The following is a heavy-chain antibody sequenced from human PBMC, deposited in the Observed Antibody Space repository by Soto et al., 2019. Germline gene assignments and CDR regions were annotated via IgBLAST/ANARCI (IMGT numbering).Heavy chain of an antibody. V-gene: IGHV4-30-2*01. Sequence: QLQLQESGSGLVKPSQTLSLTCAVSGGSISSGGYSWSWIRQTPGKGLKWIGYIYHSGSTCYSPSLNSRVPVSVARSKNQLSPKLSPVTSADTAVYFWAVSGYYHNSSTDVWGQGTTVTVSS. D-gene: IGHD3-22*01. CDR2: IYHSGST. J-gene: IGHJ6*02. CDR1: GGSISSGGYS. CDR3: AVSGYYHNSSTDV.